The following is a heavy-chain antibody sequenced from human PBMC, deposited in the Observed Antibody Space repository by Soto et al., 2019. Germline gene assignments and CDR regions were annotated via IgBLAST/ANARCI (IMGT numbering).Heavy chain of an antibody. D-gene: IGHD6-19*01. CDR2: INHSGST. J-gene: IGHJ3*02. V-gene: IGHV4-34*01. CDR3: ARARRLAVAWVFDI. Sequence: PSETLSLTCAVYGGSFSGYYWSWIRQPPGKGLEWIGEINHSGSTNYNPSLKSRVTISVDTSKNQFSLKLSSVTAADTDVYYWARARRLAVAWVFDICGEGTMVIVSS. CDR1: GGSFSGYY.